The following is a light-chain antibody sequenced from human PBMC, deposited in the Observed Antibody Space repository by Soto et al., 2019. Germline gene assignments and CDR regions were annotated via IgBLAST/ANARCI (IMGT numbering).Light chain of an antibody. CDR3: QQYGSSPLFP. J-gene: IGKJ3*01. CDR1: QSVSSSY. Sequence: EIVLTQSPGTLSLSPGERATLSCRASQSVSSSYLAWYQQKPGQAPSLLIYGESSRATGIPDRFSGSGSASDFTLNISRLEPEDFAVYYCQQYGSSPLFPFGPGTKVHIE. V-gene: IGKV3-20*01. CDR2: GES.